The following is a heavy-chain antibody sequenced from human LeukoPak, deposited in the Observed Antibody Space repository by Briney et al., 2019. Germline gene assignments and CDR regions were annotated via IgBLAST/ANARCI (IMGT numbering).Heavy chain of an antibody. D-gene: IGHD5-24*01. CDR1: GYTFTAYY. Sequence: ASVKVSFKASGYTFTAYYIHWVRQAPGQGLEWMGWINPNSGVTNYAQKFQGRVTMTRDTPITTAFMELSRLRSDDTAVYYCARVLRRDGYNRYFDYWGQGTLVTVSS. V-gene: IGHV1-2*02. J-gene: IGHJ4*02. CDR3: ARVLRRDGYNRYFDY. CDR2: INPNSGVT.